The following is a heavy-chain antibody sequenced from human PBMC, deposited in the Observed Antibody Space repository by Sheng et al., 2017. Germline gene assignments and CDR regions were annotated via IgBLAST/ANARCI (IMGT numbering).Heavy chain of an antibody. CDR3: ARPGVWFGESLDY. D-gene: IGHD3-10*01. CDR1: GGSISSSSYY. J-gene: IGHJ4*02. Sequence: QLQLQESGPGLVKPSETLSLTCTVSGGSISSSSYYWGWIRQPPGKGLEWIGSIYYSGSTYYNPSLKSRVTISVDTSKNQFSLKLSSVTAADTAVYYCARPGVWFGESLDYVGPGNPGPPSPQ. V-gene: IGHV4-39*07. CDR2: IYYSGST.